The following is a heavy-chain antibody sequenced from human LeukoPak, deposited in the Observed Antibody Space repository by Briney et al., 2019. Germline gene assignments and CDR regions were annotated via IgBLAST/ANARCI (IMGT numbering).Heavy chain of an antibody. D-gene: IGHD3-10*01. J-gene: IGHJ4*02. CDR2: IWNDGSNK. CDR1: GFTFSIYG. Sequence: GGSLRLSCAASGFTFSIYGMHWVRQAPGKGLGWVAVIWNDGSNKYYADSVKGRFTISRDNSKNTLFLQMNSLRVEDTAVYSCARASGPFDYWGQGTLVTVSS. V-gene: IGHV3-33*01. CDR3: ARASGPFDY.